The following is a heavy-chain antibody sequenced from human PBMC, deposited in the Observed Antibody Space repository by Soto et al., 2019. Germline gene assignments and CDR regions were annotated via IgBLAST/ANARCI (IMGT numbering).Heavy chain of an antibody. CDR1: GDTFTDYY. CDR2: VNPSGGHT. D-gene: IGHD2-21*02. J-gene: IGHJ4*02. CDR3: ASGGHVVVVTAALDY. V-gene: IGHV1-46*01. Sequence: QVQLMQSGAEVKKPGASVKVSCKASGDTFTDYYIHWVRQAPGQGLEWMGTVNPSGGHTTYAQHFLGRVTMPRDTATSTLYVELTSLTSEDAAVYYCASGGHVVVVTAALDYWGQGTLVTVSS.